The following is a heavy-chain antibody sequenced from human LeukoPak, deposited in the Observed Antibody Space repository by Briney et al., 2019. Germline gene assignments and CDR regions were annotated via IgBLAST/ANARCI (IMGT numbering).Heavy chain of an antibody. V-gene: IGHV1-2*06. CDR2: INPNSGGT. Sequence: EASVKVSCKASGYTFTGYYMHWVRQAPGQRLEWMGRINPNSGGTNYAQKFQGRVTMTRDTSISTAYMELSRLRSDDTAVYYCARDPGVLRFLEWSGVYFDYWGQGTLVTVSS. D-gene: IGHD3-3*01. J-gene: IGHJ4*02. CDR1: GYTFTGYY. CDR3: ARDPGVLRFLEWSGVYFDY.